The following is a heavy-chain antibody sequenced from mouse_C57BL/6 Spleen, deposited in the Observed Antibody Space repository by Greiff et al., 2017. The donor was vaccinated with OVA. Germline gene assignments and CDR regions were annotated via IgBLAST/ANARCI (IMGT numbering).Heavy chain of an antibody. V-gene: IGHV1-59*01. CDR3: ARGIYYYGSPFAY. J-gene: IGHJ3*01. CDR2: IDPSDSYT. CDR1: GYTFTSYW. D-gene: IGHD1-1*01. Sequence: QVQLQQPGAELVRPGTSVKLSCKASGYTFTSYWMHWVKQRPGQGLEWIGVIDPSDSYTNYNQKFKGKATLTVDTSSSTAYMQLSSLTSEDSAVYYGARGIYYYGSPFAYWGQGTLVTVSA.